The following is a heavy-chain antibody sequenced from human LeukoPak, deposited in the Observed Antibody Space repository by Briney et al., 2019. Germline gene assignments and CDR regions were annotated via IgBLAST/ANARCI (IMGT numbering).Heavy chain of an antibody. CDR3: AKGAASRGYTYVAN. CDR1: TFIFRLYA. J-gene: IGHJ4*02. D-gene: IGHD5-18*01. V-gene: IGHV3-23*01. Sequence: PGGPLTLSCTASTFIFRLYAIIWLPQSTGKGREGVSTVRGRSGDTYYADPVKGLFPISRDNSNNTLYLEMNSLRAEDTAVYYCAKGAASRGYTYVANWGQGTLVTVSS. CDR2: VRGRSGDT.